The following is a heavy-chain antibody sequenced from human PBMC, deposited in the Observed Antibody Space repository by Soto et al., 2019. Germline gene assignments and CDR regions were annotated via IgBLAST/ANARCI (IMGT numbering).Heavy chain of an antibody. D-gene: IGHD2-2*01. CDR3: ARGRAIVVVPAAMMGAFDI. Sequence: SETLSLTCTVSGGSISSGGYYWSWIRQHPGKGLEWIGYIYYSGSTYYNPSLKSRVTISVDTSKNQFSLKLSSVTAADTAVYYCARGRAIVVVPAAMMGAFDIWGQGTMVTVSS. V-gene: IGHV4-31*03. CDR2: IYYSGST. CDR1: GGSISSGGYY. J-gene: IGHJ3*02.